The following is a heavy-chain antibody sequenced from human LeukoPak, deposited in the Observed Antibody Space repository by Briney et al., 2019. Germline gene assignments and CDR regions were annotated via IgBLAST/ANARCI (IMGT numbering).Heavy chain of an antibody. V-gene: IGHV4-61*01. CDR1: GGSVSSSRDG. CDR2: IYHGSS. Sequence: SETLSLTCTLSGGSVSSSRDGWAWVREPPGKGLEGIGYIYHGSSTYNPSLERRVTISMDTSNNQFSLKVPSVPAADSAVYYCARERGRQWLVSGTLASWGQGTLVSVSS. CDR3: ARERGRQWLVSGTLAS. D-gene: IGHD6-19*01. J-gene: IGHJ5*01.